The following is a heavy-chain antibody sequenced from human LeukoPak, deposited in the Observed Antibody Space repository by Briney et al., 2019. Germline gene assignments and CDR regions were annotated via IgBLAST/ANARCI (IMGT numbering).Heavy chain of an antibody. CDR2: ISAYNGNT. V-gene: IGHV1-18*01. CDR3: AGARYLTGSRDDAFDI. CDR1: GYTFPRYG. J-gene: IGHJ3*02. Sequence: ASVKVSCKASGYTFPRYGISWVRQAPGQGLEWMAWISAYNGNTDYAQKLQGRVTMTTDTSTSTAYMELRSLRSDDTAVYYCAGARYLTGSRDDAFDIWGQGTVVTVSA. D-gene: IGHD1-26*01.